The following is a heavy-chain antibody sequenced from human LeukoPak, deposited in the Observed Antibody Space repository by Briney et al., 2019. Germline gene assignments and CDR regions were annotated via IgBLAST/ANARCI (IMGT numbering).Heavy chain of an antibody. CDR2: ISSSSDYM. Sequence: GGSLRLSCAASGFTFSSSTVNWVRRAPGKGLEWVSSISSSSDYMYYADSVKGRFTISRDNAKNSLYLQMNSLRAEDTAVYYCVRKPNSANFPYWFDPWGQGTLVTVSS. CDR3: VRKPNSANFPYWFDP. D-gene: IGHD4/OR15-4a*01. CDR1: GFTFSSST. J-gene: IGHJ5*02. V-gene: IGHV3-21*01.